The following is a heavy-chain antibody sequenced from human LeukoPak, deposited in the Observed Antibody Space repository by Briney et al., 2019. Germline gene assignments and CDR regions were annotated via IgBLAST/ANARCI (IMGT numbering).Heavy chain of an antibody. CDR3: AKGNYGSGRYRVLGPFDP. V-gene: IGHV3-23*01. D-gene: IGHD3-10*01. CDR1: GFTFSSYA. CDR2: ISGSGGST. Sequence: GGSLRLSCAASGFTFSSYAMSWVRQAPGKGLEWVSAISGSGGSTYYADSVKGRFTISRDNSKNTLYLQMDSLRAEDTAVYYCAKGNYGSGRYRVLGPFDPWGQGTLVTVSS. J-gene: IGHJ5*02.